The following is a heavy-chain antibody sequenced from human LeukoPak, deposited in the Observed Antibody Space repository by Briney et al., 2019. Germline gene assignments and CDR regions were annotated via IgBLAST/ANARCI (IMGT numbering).Heavy chain of an antibody. CDR2: IRGDATT. CDR3: ARRRGGYGEGEFDY. J-gene: IGHJ4*02. CDR1: GFTASSKY. D-gene: IGHD4-17*01. Sequence: GGSLRLSCTASGFTASSKYMSWLRQAPGQGLEGVSFIRGDATTAYADSVQGRFTISRDDSKNTLYLQMDSLRVEDTAVYYCARRRGGYGEGEFDYWGQGTLVTVSS. V-gene: IGHV3-66*04.